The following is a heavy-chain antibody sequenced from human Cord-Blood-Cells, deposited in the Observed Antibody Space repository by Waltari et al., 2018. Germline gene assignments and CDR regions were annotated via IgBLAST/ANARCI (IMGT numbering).Heavy chain of an antibody. Sequence: QLQLQESGPGLVKPSETLSLTCTVPGGSISSSSYYWGWTRQPPGKGLEWIGSIYYSGSTYYNPSLKSRVTISVDTSKNQFSLKLSSVTAADTAVYYCARPRGSYYAFDIWGQGTMVTVSS. CDR1: GGSISSSSYY. CDR3: ARPRGSYYAFDI. J-gene: IGHJ3*02. V-gene: IGHV4-39*01. D-gene: IGHD1-26*01. CDR2: IYYSGST.